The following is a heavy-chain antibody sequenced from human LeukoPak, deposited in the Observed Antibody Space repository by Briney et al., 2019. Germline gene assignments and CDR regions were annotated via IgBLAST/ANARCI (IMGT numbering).Heavy chain of an antibody. D-gene: IGHD3-10*01. V-gene: IGHV4-59*08. CDR2: IYYSGST. Sequence: PSETLSLTCTVSGGSISSYYWSWIRQPPGKGLEWIGYIYYSGSTNYNPSLKSRVTISADTPKNQFSLKLSSVTAADTAVYYCARQVTMVRGVRNFDYWGQGTLVTVSS. J-gene: IGHJ4*02. CDR3: ARQVTMVRGVRNFDY. CDR1: GGSISSYY.